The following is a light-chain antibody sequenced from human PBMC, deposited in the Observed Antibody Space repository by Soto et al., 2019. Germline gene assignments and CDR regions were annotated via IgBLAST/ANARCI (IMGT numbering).Light chain of an antibody. CDR1: QSVNSN. Sequence: EIVMTQSAATLSVSPGERATLSCRASQSVNSNLAWYQQRPGQAPRLLMYGASTRATGIPARVSGSGSGTEFTLTISSLQSEDVAVYYCQQYNNWYTFGQGTKLEIK. V-gene: IGKV3-15*01. CDR2: GAS. CDR3: QQYNNWYT. J-gene: IGKJ2*01.